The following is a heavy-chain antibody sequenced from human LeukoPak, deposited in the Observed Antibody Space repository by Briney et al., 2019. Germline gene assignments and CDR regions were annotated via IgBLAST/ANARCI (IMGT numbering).Heavy chain of an antibody. CDR3: ATEQGVQTGPRGYFDL. J-gene: IGHJ2*01. D-gene: IGHD7-27*01. V-gene: IGHV1-69*04. Sequence: SVKVSCKASGGTFSSYTISWVRQAPGQGLEWMGRIIPILGIANYAQKFQGRVTITADKSTSTAYMELSSLRSEDTAVYYCATEQGVQTGPRGYFDLWGRGTLVTVSS. CDR2: IIPILGIA. CDR1: GGTFSSYT.